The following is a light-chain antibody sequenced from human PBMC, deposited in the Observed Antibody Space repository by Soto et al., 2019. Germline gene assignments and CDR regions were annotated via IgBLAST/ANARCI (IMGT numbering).Light chain of an antibody. J-gene: IGKJ1*01. CDR3: QHPWT. V-gene: IGKV3-15*01. Sequence: EIVMTQSPATLSVSPGERATLSCRASQSVSSNLAWYQQKPGQAPRLLIYGASTRATGIPARFSGSGSGTEFTLTISSLQSEDFVVYYCQHPWTFGQGTKVEIK. CDR2: GAS. CDR1: QSVSSN.